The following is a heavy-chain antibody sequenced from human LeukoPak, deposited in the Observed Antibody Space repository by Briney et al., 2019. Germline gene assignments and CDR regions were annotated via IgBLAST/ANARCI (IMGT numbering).Heavy chain of an antibody. J-gene: IGHJ4*02. CDR3: ARGGDYLDY. CDR1: GFTFSSYW. V-gene: IGHV3-30-3*01. CDR2: ISYDGSNK. Sequence: PGGSLRLSCAASGFTFSSYWMHWVRQAPGKGLEWVAVISYDGSNKYYADSVKGRFTISRDNSKNTLYLQMNSLRAEDTAVYYCARGGDYLDYWGQGTLVTVSS.